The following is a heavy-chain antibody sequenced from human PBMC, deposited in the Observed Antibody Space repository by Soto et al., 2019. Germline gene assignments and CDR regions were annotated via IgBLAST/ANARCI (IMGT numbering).Heavy chain of an antibody. CDR3: AREISWKGVEY. CDR2: MNPNSGNT. D-gene: IGHD1-1*01. Sequence: QVQLVQSGAEVKKPGASVKVSCKASGYTFTSYDINWVRQATGQGLEWMGWMNPNSGNTGYAQKFQGRVSMTRNTSISTPYMELSSLGSKNIAAYYCAREISWKGVEYWGQGTLVPVSS. CDR1: GYTFTSYD. J-gene: IGHJ4*02. V-gene: IGHV1-8*01.